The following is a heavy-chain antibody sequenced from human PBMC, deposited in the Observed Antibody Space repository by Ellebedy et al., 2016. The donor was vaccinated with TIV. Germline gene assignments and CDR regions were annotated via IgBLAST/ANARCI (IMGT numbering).Heavy chain of an antibody. CDR1: GFTFSSYA. V-gene: IGHV3-23*01. CDR2: ISGSGGST. CDR3: AKDHSSTYPYYYYYGMDG. D-gene: IGHD6-13*01. J-gene: IGHJ6*02. Sequence: GGSLRLXCAASGFTFSSYAMSWVRQAPGKGLEWVSAISGSGGSTYYADSVKGRFTISRDNSKNTLYLQMNSLRAEDTAVYYCAKDHSSTYPYYYYYGMDGWGQGTTVTVSS.